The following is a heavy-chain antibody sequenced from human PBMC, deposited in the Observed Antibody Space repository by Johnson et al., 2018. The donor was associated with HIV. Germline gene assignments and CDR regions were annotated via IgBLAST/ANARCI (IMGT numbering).Heavy chain of an antibody. CDR3: ARASGYGAPGAFDI. D-gene: IGHD4-17*01. Sequence: ADSVKGRFIISRDNAKKTLYLQMNSLRADDTALYYCARASGYGAPGAFDIWGQGTMVTVSS. J-gene: IGHJ3*02. V-gene: IGHV3-20*03.